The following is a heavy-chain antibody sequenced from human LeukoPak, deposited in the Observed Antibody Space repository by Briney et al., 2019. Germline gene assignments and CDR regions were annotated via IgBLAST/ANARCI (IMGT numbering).Heavy chain of an antibody. CDR3: ASGNIVATILGGLHGTTAFDF. J-gene: IGHJ4*02. CDR2: MIHSGSS. D-gene: IGHD5-12*01. Sequence: YPSETLSLTCGVSGGAFNGCYWSWIRQAPGKGLEWIGEMIHSGSSNYNPSLRSRVTISGDTSKNQFSLKLNSLTAADTAVYYCASGNIVATILGGLHGTTAFDFWGQGILVTVSS. CDR1: GGAFNGCY. V-gene: IGHV4-34*12.